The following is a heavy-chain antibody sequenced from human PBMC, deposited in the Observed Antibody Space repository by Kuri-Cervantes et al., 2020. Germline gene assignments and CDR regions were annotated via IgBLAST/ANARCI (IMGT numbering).Heavy chain of an antibody. CDR2: ISYDGSNK. Sequence: YLADSGFTVSNYWMHWVRQAPGKGLEWVAVISYDGSNKYYADSVKGRFTISRDNSKNTLYLQMNSLRAEDTAVYYCARGLYGDYALDYWGQGTLVTVSS. CDR1: GFTVSNYW. V-gene: IGHV3-30-3*01. CDR3: ARGLYGDYALDY. D-gene: IGHD4-17*01. J-gene: IGHJ4*02.